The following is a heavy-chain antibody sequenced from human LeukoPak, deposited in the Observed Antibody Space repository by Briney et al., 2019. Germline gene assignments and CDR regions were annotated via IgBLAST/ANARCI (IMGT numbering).Heavy chain of an antibody. D-gene: IGHD2-2*01. CDR1: GFTFSSYW. CDR3: ARRGQLLWGNYFDY. V-gene: IGHV3-7*01. J-gene: IGHJ4*02. Sequence: GGSLRLSCAASGFTFSSYWMSWVRQAPGKELEWVANIKQDGSEKYYVDSVKGRFTISRDNAKNSLYLQMNSLRAEDTAVYYCARRGQLLWGNYFDYWGQGTLVTVSS. CDR2: IKQDGSEK.